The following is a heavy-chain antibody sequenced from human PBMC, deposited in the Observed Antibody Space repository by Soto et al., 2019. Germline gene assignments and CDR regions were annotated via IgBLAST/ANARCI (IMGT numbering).Heavy chain of an antibody. J-gene: IGHJ4*02. V-gene: IGHV4-34*01. CDR2: INHSGST. CDR3: ARVSDYGDYSFDY. D-gene: IGHD4-17*01. Sequence: PSETLSLTCAVYGGSFSGYYWSWIRQPPGKGLEWIGEINHSGSTNYNPSLKSRVTISVDTSKNQFSLKLSSVTAADTAVYYRARVSDYGDYSFDYWGQGTLVTVSS. CDR1: GGSFSGYY.